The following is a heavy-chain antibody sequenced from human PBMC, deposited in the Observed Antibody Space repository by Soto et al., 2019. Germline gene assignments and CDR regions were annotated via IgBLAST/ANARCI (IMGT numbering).Heavy chain of an antibody. CDR1: GFTFSDHY. V-gene: IGHV3-72*01. Sequence: EVQLVESGGGLVQPGGSLRLSCAASGFTFSDHYMEWVRQAAGKGLEWVGRIRHKADSYTTDYAASVKGRFTISRDDSKNSLYLQMDNQKTDDTAVDYCARLCDRWFDSWGQGTLVTVSA. CDR3: ARLCDRWFDS. D-gene: IGHD2-21*02. CDR2: IRHKADSYTT. J-gene: IGHJ5*01.